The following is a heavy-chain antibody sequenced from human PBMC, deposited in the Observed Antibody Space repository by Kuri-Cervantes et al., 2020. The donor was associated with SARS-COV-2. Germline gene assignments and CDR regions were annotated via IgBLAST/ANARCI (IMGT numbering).Heavy chain of an antibody. J-gene: IGHJ3*02. CDR2: IYYSGST. V-gene: IGHV4-39*01. Sequence: GSLRLSCTVSGGSISSSSYYWGWIRQPPGKGLEWIGSIYYSGSTYYNPSLKSRVTISVDTSKNQFSLKLGSVTAADTAVYYCARRLEYANASDIWGQGTMVTVSS. CDR1: GGSISSSSYY. D-gene: IGHD2-2*01. CDR3: ARRLEYANASDI.